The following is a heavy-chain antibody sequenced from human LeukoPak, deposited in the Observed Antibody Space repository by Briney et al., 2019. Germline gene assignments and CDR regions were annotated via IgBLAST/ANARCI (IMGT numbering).Heavy chain of an antibody. V-gene: IGHV3-21*01. D-gene: IGHD6-19*01. J-gene: IGHJ4*02. CDR2: LSGGSDHI. CDR3: ARIGSGWYWDY. Sequence: PGGSLRLSCAASGFTFSSYNMYWVSQAPGQGLEWVSSLSGGSDHIYYADPVKGRFTISRDNAKNSLYLQMNSLRAEDTAVYYCARIGSGWYWDYWGQGTLVTVSS. CDR1: GFTFSSYN.